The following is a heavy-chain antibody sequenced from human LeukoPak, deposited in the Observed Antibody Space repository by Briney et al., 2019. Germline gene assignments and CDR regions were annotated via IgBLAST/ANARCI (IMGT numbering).Heavy chain of an antibody. CDR1: GFTFSRYG. D-gene: IGHD6-19*01. CDR2: ISGSGGST. CDR3: AKDHLPGIVVADRDY. Sequence: PGGSLRLSCAASGFTFSRYGMSWVRQAPGKGLEWVSAISGSGGSTYYAHSVKGRFTISRDNSKNTLYLQINSLRAEDTAVYYCAKDHLPGIVVADRDYWGQGTLVTVSS. J-gene: IGHJ4*02. V-gene: IGHV3-23*01.